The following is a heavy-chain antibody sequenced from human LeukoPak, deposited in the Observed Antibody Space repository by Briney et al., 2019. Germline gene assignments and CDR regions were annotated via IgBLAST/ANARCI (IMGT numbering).Heavy chain of an antibody. V-gene: IGHV4-4*07. CDR3: ARETSQKGADYMDV. CDR1: GGSISSDY. D-gene: IGHD3-16*01. Sequence: SETLSLTCTVSGGSISSDYWSWIRQPAGKGLEWIGRIYTTGSTNYSPSLKSRVTMSVDTSKKQFSLKLRSVTAADTAVYYCARETSQKGADYMDVWGKGTTVTISS. CDR2: IYTTGST. J-gene: IGHJ6*03.